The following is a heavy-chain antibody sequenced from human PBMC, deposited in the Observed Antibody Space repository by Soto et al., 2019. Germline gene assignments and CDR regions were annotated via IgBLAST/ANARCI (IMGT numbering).Heavy chain of an antibody. J-gene: IGHJ4*02. D-gene: IGHD3-10*01. Sequence: QITLKESGPTLVRPTQTLTLTCTFSGFSLTTSGVGVGWIRQPTGNALEWLAVIYWDDDKRYSSSLKSRLTITKETSKNQVVLTMTNMDPVDTATYYCAHHPYYGLGSYSFDYWGQGTLVTVSS. CDR2: IYWDDDK. V-gene: IGHV2-5*02. CDR3: AHHPYYGLGSYSFDY. CDR1: GFSLTTSGVG.